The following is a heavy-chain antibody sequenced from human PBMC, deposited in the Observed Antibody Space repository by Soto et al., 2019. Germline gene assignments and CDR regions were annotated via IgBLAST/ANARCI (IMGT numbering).Heavy chain of an antibody. CDR3: AMFPRTRSYYAFDI. CDR1: GFTFSSYS. Sequence: GGSLRLSCAASGFTFSSYSMNWVRQAPGKGLEWVSSISSSSSYIYYADSVKGRFTISRDNAKNSLYLQMNSLRAEDTAVYYCAMFPRTRSYYAFDIWGQGTMVTVSS. V-gene: IGHV3-21*01. D-gene: IGHD1-26*01. CDR2: ISSSSSYI. J-gene: IGHJ3*02.